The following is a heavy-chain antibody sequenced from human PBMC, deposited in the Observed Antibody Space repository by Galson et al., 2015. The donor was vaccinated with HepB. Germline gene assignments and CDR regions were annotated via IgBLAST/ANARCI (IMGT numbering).Heavy chain of an antibody. J-gene: IGHJ6*02. Sequence: CAISGDSVSRSGVTWNWIRQSPSSGLEWLGRTYYRSKWCNDYAVSVKSRITINADTSKNQVSLQLNSVTPEDTAVYYCARDPLAGRAYYYGMDVWGQGTTVTVSS. CDR3: ARDPLAGRAYYYGMDV. D-gene: IGHD6-19*01. V-gene: IGHV6-1*01. CDR1: GDSVSRSGVT. CDR2: TYYRSKWCN.